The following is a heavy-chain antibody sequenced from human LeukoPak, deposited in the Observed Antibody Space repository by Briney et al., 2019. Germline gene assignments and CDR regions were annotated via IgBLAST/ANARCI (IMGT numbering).Heavy chain of an antibody. D-gene: IGHD6-13*01. J-gene: IGHJ4*02. CDR2: ISAYNGNT. CDR1: GYTFTSYG. Sequence: ASVKVSCKASGYTFTSYGISWVRQAPGQGLGWMGWISAYNGNTNYAQKLQGRVTMTTDTSTSTAYMELRSLRSDDTAVYYCARDRTRYSSSWHLFDYWGQGTLVTVSS. CDR3: ARDRTRYSSSWHLFDY. V-gene: IGHV1-18*01.